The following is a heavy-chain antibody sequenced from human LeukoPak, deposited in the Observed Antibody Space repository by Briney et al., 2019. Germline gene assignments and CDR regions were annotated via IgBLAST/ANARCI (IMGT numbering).Heavy chain of an antibody. Sequence: GGSLRLSCAASGFIFSDYYMSWIRQAPGKGLEWVSYISSSGSTIYYADSVKGRFTISRDNDKNSLYLQMNSLRAEDTAVYYCARDAGSSAVIDYWGQGTLVTVSS. CDR1: GFIFSDYY. CDR3: ARDAGSSAVIDY. J-gene: IGHJ4*02. CDR2: ISSSGSTI. D-gene: IGHD6-6*01. V-gene: IGHV3-11*04.